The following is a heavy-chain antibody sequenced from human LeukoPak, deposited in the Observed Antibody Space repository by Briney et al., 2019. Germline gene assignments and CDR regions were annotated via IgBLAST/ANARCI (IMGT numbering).Heavy chain of an antibody. Sequence: ASVKVSCKVSGYTLTELSMHWVRQAPGKGLEWVGGFDPEDGETIYAQKFQGRVTMTEDTSTDTAYMELSSLRSEDTAVYYCARVFYDSSGYYGTSFDYWGQGTLVTVSS. CDR3: ARVFYDSSGYYGTSFDY. J-gene: IGHJ4*02. D-gene: IGHD3-22*01. CDR2: FDPEDGET. V-gene: IGHV1-24*01. CDR1: GYTLTELS.